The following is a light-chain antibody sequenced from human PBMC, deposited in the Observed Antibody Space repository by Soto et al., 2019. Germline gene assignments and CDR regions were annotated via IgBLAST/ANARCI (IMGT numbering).Light chain of an antibody. CDR2: DVT. CDR3: SSYTHKDTLL. J-gene: IGLJ3*02. V-gene: IGLV2-14*03. Sequence: QSALTQPASVSGSPGQSITISCTGTSSDVGGYDHVSWYQQHPGKAPKLIIYDVTVRPSGISPRFSGSKSDNTASLAVSGLHPEDEADYYCSSYTHKDTLLFGGGTKLTVL. CDR1: SSDVGGYDH.